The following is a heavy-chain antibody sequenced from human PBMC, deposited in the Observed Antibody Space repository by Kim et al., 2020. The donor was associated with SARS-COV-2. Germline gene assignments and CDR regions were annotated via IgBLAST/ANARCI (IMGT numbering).Heavy chain of an antibody. CDR1: GFTFSNYF. CDR2: ISPSGDAK. D-gene: IGHD2-21*01. V-gene: IGHV3-23*01. Sequence: GGSLRLSCVASGFTFSNYFMTWVRQAPGKGLECIASISPSGDAKYYTDSVKGRVTISRDNSETTLFLQMNSLRVENTGVYFCAHCGNYCVYWCQQTL. CDR3: AHCGNYCVY. J-gene: IGHJ4*02.